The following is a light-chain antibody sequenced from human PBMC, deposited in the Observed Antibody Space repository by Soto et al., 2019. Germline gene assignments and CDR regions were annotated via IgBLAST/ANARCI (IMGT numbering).Light chain of an antibody. J-gene: IGKJ5*01. Sequence: DIQLTHSPSFLSASVGDRVTITCRASQGISSYLAWYQQKPGKAPKLLIYAASTLQSGVPSRFSGSGSGTEFTLTISSLQPEDFATYYCKQLNSPITFGQGTRLEIK. CDR1: QGISSY. V-gene: IGKV1-9*01. CDR2: AAS. CDR3: KQLNSPIT.